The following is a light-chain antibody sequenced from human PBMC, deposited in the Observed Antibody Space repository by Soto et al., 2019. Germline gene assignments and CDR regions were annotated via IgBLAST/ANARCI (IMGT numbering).Light chain of an antibody. J-gene: IGKJ2*01. Sequence: DIVMTQSPDSLAVSLGERATINCKSSQSVLYSSNNNNYLAWYQQRPGQPPKLLIYWASTRESGVPDRFSGSGSGTDFTLTISRLQAEDVAAYYCQQYYSSPYTFGQGTKLEIK. CDR2: WAS. CDR3: QQYYSSPYT. V-gene: IGKV4-1*01. CDR1: QSVLYSSNNNNY.